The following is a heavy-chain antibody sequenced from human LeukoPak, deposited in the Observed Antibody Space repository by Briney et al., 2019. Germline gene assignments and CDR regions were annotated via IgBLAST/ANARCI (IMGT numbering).Heavy chain of an antibody. CDR2: INPNSGGT. CDR1: GYTFTGYY. D-gene: IGHD5-12*01. Sequence: ASVKVSFKASGYTFTGYYMHWVRQAPGQGLEWMGWINPNSGGTSYAQKFQGRVTMTRDTSVTTAYMELGRLRSDDTAVYYCARYSGYDEPFEYWGQGTLVTVSS. CDR3: ARYSGYDEPFEY. J-gene: IGHJ4*02. V-gene: IGHV1-2*02.